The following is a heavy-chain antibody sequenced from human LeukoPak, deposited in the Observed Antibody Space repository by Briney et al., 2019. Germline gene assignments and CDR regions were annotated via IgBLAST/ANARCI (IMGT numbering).Heavy chain of an antibody. D-gene: IGHD7-27*01. CDR3: ARDLGGLGKIDQ. J-gene: IGHJ4*02. CDR1: GDSMNSYY. CDR2: IFYSGTT. V-gene: IGHV4-59*06. Sequence: SETLSLTCIVSGDSMNSYYWAWIRQPPGKGLEWIGYIFYSGTTYYNPSLKSRVIISVDASKNQFSLRLSSVTAADTAVYYCARDLGGLGKIDQWGQGTLVTVSS.